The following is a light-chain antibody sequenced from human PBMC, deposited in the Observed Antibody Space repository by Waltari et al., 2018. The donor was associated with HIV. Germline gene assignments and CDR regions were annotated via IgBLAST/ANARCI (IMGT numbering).Light chain of an antibody. J-gene: IGKJ4*01. CDR3: QQYGNWPLT. CDR1: QSVGFN. CDR2: ATS. V-gene: IGKV3-15*01. Sequence: EILVTQSPVTQSVSPGESVTLTCRTSQSVGFNLAWYQQKVGQAPRLVIFATSTRAAGLPARFSGSGSGTEFTLTIISLQSEDFAVYYCQQYGNWPLTFGGGTKVEIQ.